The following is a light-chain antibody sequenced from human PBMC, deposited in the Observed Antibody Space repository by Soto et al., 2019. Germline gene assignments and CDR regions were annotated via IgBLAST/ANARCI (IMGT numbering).Light chain of an antibody. CDR3: QQRSDWPST. J-gene: IGKJ4*01. V-gene: IGKV3-11*01. CDR1: QSVSSY. CDR2: DAS. Sequence: EIVLTQSPATLSLSPGERATLSCRASQSVSSYLDWYQQKPGQAPRLLIYDASNRATGIPARFSGSGSGTDFTLTISSLEPDDFAVYYCQQRSDWPSTFGGGTKVQIK.